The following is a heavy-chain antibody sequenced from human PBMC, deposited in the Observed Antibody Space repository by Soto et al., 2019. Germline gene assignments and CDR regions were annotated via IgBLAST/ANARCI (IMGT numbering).Heavy chain of an antibody. V-gene: IGHV3-23*01. J-gene: IGHJ4*02. CDR3: ANAPRGFGEPYYFDY. D-gene: IGHD3-10*01. Sequence: GGSLRLSCAASGFTFSSYAMSWVRQAPGKGLEWVSAISGSGGSTYYADSVKGRFTISRDNSKNTLYPQMNSLRAEDTAVYYCANAPRGFGEPYYFDYWGQGTLVTVS. CDR2: ISGSGGST. CDR1: GFTFSSYA.